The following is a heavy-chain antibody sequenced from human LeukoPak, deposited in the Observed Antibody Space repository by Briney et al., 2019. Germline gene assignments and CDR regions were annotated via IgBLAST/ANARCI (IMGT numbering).Heavy chain of an antibody. CDR3: ARAVEGSGSYLRLGTKLYFDY. D-gene: IGHD3-10*01. CDR2: INPNSGGT. J-gene: IGHJ4*02. CDR1: GYTFTGYY. V-gene: IGHV1-2*02. Sequence: GASVKVSCKASGYTFTGYYMHWVRQAPGQGLEWMGWINPNSGGTNYAQKFQGRVTMTRDTSISTAYMELSRLRSDDTAVYYCARAVEGSGSYLRLGTKLYFDYWGQGTLVTVSS.